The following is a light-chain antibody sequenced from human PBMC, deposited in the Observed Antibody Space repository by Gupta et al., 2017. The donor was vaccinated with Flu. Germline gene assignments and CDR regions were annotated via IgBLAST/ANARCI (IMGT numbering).Light chain of an antibody. J-gene: IGKJ2*01. CDR3: QQDANSLNT. Sequence: VLTQSPGTLSLSPGERVTLSCRASQSINTNYLAWYQQKPGQAPRLLIFSTSSGATGIPDRFSGSGSGTDFTLTINRLEPEDFALYYCQQDANSLNTFGQGTKLQIK. CDR1: QSINTNY. V-gene: IGKV3-20*01. CDR2: STS.